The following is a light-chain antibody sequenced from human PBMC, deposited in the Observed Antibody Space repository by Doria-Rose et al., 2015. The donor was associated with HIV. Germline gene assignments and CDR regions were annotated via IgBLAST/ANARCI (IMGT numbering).Light chain of an antibody. CDR1: QSLLYTSKNY. V-gene: IGKV4-1*01. CDR3: QQYYDTPS. Sequence: DIRLTQSPESLGMSLGERATLNCKSNQSLLYTSKNYLAWYQQKTGQPPKLLIYWASTRQSGVPARFSGSGSGTDVTLTISSLEAEDEAVYYCQQYYDTPSFG. J-gene: IGKJ3*01. CDR2: WAS.